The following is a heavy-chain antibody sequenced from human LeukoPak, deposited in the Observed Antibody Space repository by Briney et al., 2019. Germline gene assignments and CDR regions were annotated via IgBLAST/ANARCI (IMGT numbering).Heavy chain of an antibody. CDR1: GGSFSGYY. J-gene: IGHJ4*02. V-gene: IGHV4-34*01. D-gene: IGHD5-12*01. CDR3: ARDYSGYEGVPDY. CDR2: INHSGST. Sequence: SETLSLTCAVYGGSFSGYYWSWIRQPPGKGLEWIGEINHSGSTNYNPSLKSRVTISVDTSKNQFSLKLSSVTAADTAVYYCARDYSGYEGVPDYWGQGTLVTVSS.